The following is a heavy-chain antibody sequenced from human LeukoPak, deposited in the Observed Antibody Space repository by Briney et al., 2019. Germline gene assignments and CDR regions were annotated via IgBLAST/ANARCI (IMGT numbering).Heavy chain of an antibody. CDR3: ARGQGSSKLNFDY. Sequence: SETLSLTCAVYGGSFSGYYWSWIRQSPGKGLEWIGEINHSGSTNYNPSLKSRVTISVDTSKNQFSLKLSSVTAADTAVYYCARGQGSSKLNFDYWGQGTLVTVSS. CDR2: INHSGST. V-gene: IGHV4-34*01. J-gene: IGHJ4*02. CDR1: GGSFSGYY. D-gene: IGHD6-6*01.